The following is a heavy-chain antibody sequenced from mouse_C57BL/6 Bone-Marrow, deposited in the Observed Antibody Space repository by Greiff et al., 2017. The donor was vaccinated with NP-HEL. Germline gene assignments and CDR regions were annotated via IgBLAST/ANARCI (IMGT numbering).Heavy chain of an antibody. CDR1: GYTFTDYY. J-gene: IGHJ4*01. CDR3: ARSGDYGAMDY. CDR2: INPNTGGT. Sequence: EVQLQQSGPELVKPGASVKISCKASGYTFTDYYMNWVKQSHGKSLEWIGDINPNTGGTSYNQKFKGKATLTVDKSSSTAYMELRSLTSEDSAVYYCARSGDYGAMDYWGQGTSVTVSS. V-gene: IGHV1-26*01. D-gene: IGHD3-1*01.